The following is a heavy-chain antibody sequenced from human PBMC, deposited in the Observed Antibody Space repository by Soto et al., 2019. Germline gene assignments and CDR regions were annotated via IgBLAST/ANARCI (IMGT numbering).Heavy chain of an antibody. V-gene: IGHV2-5*02. D-gene: IGHD2-15*01. Sequence: QITLKESGPTLVKPTQTLTLTCTFSGFSLSTSGVGVGWIRQPPGKALEWLALVYWDGDKRYSPSLKSSLTITKDTSKSQVVLTMTNMDPVDTATYYCAHKGGRGAGMDVWGQGTTVTVSS. CDR3: AHKGGRGAGMDV. CDR1: GFSLSTSGVG. CDR2: VYWDGDK. J-gene: IGHJ6*02.